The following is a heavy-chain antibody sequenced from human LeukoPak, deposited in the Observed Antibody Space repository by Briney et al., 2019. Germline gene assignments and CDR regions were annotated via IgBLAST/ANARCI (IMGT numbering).Heavy chain of an antibody. CDR2: PPYDGNDT. Sequence: GGPRRLPCSASELTPRTFAMHGCRRAPGKGLEWGPVPPYDGNDTYYADSVRGRFTVSRDNSKNTLYLQVNSLRAEDTAVYYCAKDPYYYGSGSYVADWGQGTLVTVSS. J-gene: IGHJ4*02. D-gene: IGHD3-10*01. CDR1: ELTPRTFA. V-gene: IGHV3-30*18. CDR3: AKDPYYYGSGSYVAD.